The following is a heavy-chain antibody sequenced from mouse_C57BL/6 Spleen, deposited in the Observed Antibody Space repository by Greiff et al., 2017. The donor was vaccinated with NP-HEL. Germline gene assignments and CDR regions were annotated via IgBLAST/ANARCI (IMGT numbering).Heavy chain of an antibody. Sequence: VKLVESGGGLVKPGASVKLSCKASGYTFTSYWMHWVKQRPGQGLEWIGMIHPNSGSTNYNEKFKSKATLTVDKSSSTAYMQLSSLTSEDSAVYYCARDPLRFAYWGQGTLVTVSA. CDR3: ARDPLRFAY. V-gene: IGHV1-64*01. J-gene: IGHJ3*01. CDR2: IHPNSGST. CDR1: GYTFTSYW.